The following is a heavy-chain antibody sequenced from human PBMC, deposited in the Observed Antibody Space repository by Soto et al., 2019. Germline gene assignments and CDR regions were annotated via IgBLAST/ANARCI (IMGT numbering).Heavy chain of an antibody. J-gene: IGHJ5*02. V-gene: IGHV4-59*01. CDR3: ARDWSAAGTRVVEGWFDP. Sequence: SETLSLTCTVSGGSISSYYWSWIRQPPGKGLEWIGYIYYSGSTNYNPSLKSRVTISVDTSKNQFSLKLSSVTAADTAVYHCARDWSAAGTRVVEGWFDPWGQGTLVTVSS. CDR2: IYYSGST. D-gene: IGHD6-13*01. CDR1: GGSISSYY.